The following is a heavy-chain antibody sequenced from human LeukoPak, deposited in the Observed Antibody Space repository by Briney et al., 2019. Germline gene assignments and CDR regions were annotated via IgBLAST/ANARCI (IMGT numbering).Heavy chain of an antibody. CDR1: GFTFSSYA. V-gene: IGHV3-30-3*01. CDR2: ISYDGSNK. CDR3: ARDLWDGSGPPDY. Sequence: GRSLRLSCAASGFTFSSYAMHWVRQAPGKGLEWVAVISYDGSNKYYADSVKGRFTISRDNSKNTLYLQMNSLRAEDTAVYYCARDLWDGSGPPDYWGQGTLVTVSS. J-gene: IGHJ4*02. D-gene: IGHD3-10*01.